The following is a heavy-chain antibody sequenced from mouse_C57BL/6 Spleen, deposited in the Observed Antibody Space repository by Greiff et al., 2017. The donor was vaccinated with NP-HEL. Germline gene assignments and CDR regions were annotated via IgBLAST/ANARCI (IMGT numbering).Heavy chain of an antibody. D-gene: IGHD3-1*01. CDR1: GFTFNTYA. CDR3: VRDRGLQFAY. V-gene: IGHV10-3*01. J-gene: IGHJ3*01. CDR2: IRSKSSNYAT. Sequence: DVHLVESGGGLVQPKGSLKLSCDASGFTFNTYAMHWVRQAPGKGLEWVARIRSKSSNYATYYADSVKDRFTISRDDSPSMLYMQMNNRKTDDTSMYYCVRDRGLQFAYWGQGTLVTVSA.